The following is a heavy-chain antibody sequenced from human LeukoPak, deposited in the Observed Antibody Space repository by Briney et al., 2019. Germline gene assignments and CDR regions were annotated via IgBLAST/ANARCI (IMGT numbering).Heavy chain of an antibody. V-gene: IGHV3-43*02. CDR1: GFTFDDYA. CDR3: AKDITGRIRFLEWLPRFDP. Sequence: GGTLRLSCAASGFTFDDYAMHWVRQAPGKGLEWVSLIRGDGGRTYYVDSVKGRFTISRDNSKNSLYLQMNSLRTEDTALYYCAKDITGRIRFLEWLPRFDPWGQGTLVTVSS. CDR2: IRGDGGRT. D-gene: IGHD3-3*01. J-gene: IGHJ5*02.